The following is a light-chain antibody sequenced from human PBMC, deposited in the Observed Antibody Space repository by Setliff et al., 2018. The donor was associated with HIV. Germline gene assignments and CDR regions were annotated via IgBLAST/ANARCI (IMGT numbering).Light chain of an antibody. J-gene: IGLJ1*01. Sequence: SALTQPPSVSGSPGQSVTIYCTGTSSDIGHYNRVSWYQQPPGTAPKLMIFGVSNRPSGVPDRFSGSKTGNTASLTISGLQDEDEADYYCSSYTRRSTCVFGTGTKV. CDR1: SSDIGHYNR. CDR2: GVS. CDR3: SSYTRRSTCV. V-gene: IGLV2-18*02.